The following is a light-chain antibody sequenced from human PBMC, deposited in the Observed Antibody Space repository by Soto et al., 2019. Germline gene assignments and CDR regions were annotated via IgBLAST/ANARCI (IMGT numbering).Light chain of an antibody. V-gene: IGKV3D-15*01. CDR2: GAS. J-gene: IGKJ1*01. CDR1: QGVSSH. CDR3: QHYSYWAAT. Sequence: EIVMTQSPSTLSASPGDRATLSCRASQGVSSHLAWYQQKPGKAPRLLIYGASTRATGIPARFSGSGSGTEFTLTISRLQSEDFAVYYYQHYSYWAATFGQGTKVEIK.